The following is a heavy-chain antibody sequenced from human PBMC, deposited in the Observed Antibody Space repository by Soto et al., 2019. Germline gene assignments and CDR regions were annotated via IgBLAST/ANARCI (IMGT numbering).Heavy chain of an antibody. J-gene: IGHJ6*02. CDR2: ISGSGGST. CDR3: AKSGSYYRSPYYSYGMDV. D-gene: IGHD1-26*01. Sequence: GGSLRLSCAASGFTFSSYAMSWVRQAPGKGLEWVSAISGSGGSTYYADSVKGRFTISRDNSKNTLYLQMNSLRAEDTAVYYCAKSGSYYRSPYYSYGMDVWGQGTTVTVSS. V-gene: IGHV3-23*01. CDR1: GFTFSSYA.